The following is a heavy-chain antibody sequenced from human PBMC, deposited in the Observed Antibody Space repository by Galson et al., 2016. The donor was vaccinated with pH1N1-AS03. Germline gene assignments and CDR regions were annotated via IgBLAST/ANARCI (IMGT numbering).Heavy chain of an antibody. CDR3: TLSRYCSGGTCQRDLDH. J-gene: IGHJ4*01. V-gene: IGHV5-51*01. CDR2: IYPGDSDA. D-gene: IGHD2-15*01. CDR1: GYNFGNFW. Sequence: QSGAEVTKPGESLKISCKGSGYNFGNFWIGWVRQKPGKGLEWMGIIYPGDSDARYSPPFQGQVTFSADKSINTAYLQWSGLKASDTAMYYCTLSRYCSGGTCQRDLDHWGQGTLVTVSS.